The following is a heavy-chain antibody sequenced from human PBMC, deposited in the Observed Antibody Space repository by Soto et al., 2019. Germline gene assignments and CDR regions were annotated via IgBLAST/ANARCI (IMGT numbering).Heavy chain of an antibody. CDR2: IYYSGST. D-gene: IGHD6-6*01. Sequence: SETLSLTCTVSGGSISSGGDYWCWIRQHPGKGLEWIGYIYYSGSTYYNPSLKSRVTISVDTSKNQFSLKLSSVTAADTAVYYCARDHSIAARYYYYGMDVWGQGTTVTVS. J-gene: IGHJ6*02. CDR1: GGSISSGGDY. V-gene: IGHV4-31*03. CDR3: ARDHSIAARYYYYGMDV.